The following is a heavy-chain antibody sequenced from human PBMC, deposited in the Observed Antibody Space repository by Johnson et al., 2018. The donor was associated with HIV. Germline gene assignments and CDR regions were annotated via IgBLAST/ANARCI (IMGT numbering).Heavy chain of an antibody. Sequence: VQLVESGGGVVQPGKSLRLFCAASGFTFSSYAMHWVRQAPGKGLEWVGRIKTKTDGGTTDYAAPVKGRFTISRDDSKHTLYLQLNSLKTEDTAVYSCTTALGVAARRVDAFDIWGQGTMVTVSS. CDR3: TTALGVAARRVDAFDI. J-gene: IGHJ3*02. D-gene: IGHD6-6*01. V-gene: IGHV3-15*01. CDR2: IKTKTDGGTT. CDR1: GFTFSSYA.